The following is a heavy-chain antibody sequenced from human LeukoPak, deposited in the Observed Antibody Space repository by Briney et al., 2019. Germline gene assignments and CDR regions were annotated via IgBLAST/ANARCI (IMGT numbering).Heavy chain of an antibody. D-gene: IGHD3-22*01. V-gene: IGHV3-66*01. CDR3: ASKDPYDSRGYQLDY. J-gene: IGHJ4*02. CDR1: GFTVSSNY. CDR2: IYSGGST. Sequence: GGSLRLSCAASGFTVSSNYMSWVRQAPGKGLEWVSIIYSGGSTYYADSVKGRFTISRDSSKNMLYLQMNSLRAEDTAVYYCASKDPYDSRGYQLDYWGQGTLVTVSS.